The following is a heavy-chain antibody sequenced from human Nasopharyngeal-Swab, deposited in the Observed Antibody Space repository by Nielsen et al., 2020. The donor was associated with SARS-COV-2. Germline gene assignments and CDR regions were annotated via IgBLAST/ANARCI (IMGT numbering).Heavy chain of an antibody. CDR2: ISSSSSYI. D-gene: IGHD3-3*01. V-gene: IGHV3-21*01. CDR1: GFTFSSYS. CDR3: VKARITIFGVVISSYYYYGMDV. Sequence: GGSLRLSCAASGFTFSSYSMNWVRQAPGKGLEWVSSISSSSSYIYYADSVKGRFTISRDNSKNTLYLQMSSLRAEDTAVYYCVKARITIFGVVISSYYYYGMDVWGQGTTVTVSS. J-gene: IGHJ6*02.